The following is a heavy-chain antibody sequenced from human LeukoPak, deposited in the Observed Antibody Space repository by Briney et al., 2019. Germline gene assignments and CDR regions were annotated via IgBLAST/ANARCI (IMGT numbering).Heavy chain of an antibody. CDR1: GFTFSSYE. V-gene: IGHV3-48*03. D-gene: IGHD3-3*01. CDR2: ISSSGSTI. J-gene: IGHJ6*02. Sequence: GGSLRLSCAASGFTFSSYEMNWVRQAPGKGLEWVSYISSSGSTIYYADSVKGRFTISRDYAKNSLYLQMNSLRAEDTAVYYCARALLPVRFLGYYGMDVWGQGTTVTVSS. CDR3: ARALLPVRFLGYYGMDV.